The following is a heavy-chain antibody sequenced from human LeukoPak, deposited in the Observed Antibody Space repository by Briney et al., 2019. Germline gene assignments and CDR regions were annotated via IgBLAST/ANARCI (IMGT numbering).Heavy chain of an antibody. D-gene: IGHD5-24*01. CDR2: IYYSGST. V-gene: IGHV4-59*01. Sequence: SETLSLTCTVSGGSISRYYWSWIRQPPGKGLERIGYIYYSGSTNYNPSLKSRVTISVDTSKNQFSLKLSSVTAADTAVYYCARGGAVGERWLQLRYYYYGMDVWGQGTTVTVSS. J-gene: IGHJ6*02. CDR3: ARGGAVGERWLQLRYYYYGMDV. CDR1: GGSISRYY.